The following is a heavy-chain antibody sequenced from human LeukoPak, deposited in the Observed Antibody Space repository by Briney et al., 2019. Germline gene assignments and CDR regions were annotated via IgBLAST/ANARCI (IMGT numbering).Heavy chain of an antibody. CDR1: GFTFGSHA. CDR2: ILGSGGSP. V-gene: IGHV3-23*01. Sequence: GGSLRLSCEASGFTFGSHAMYWVRQAPGKGLEWVAGILGSGGSPHYADPVKGRFTISRDNAKNTLYLQMNSLRAEDTAVYYCASGTYYYGSGSYQLDYWGQGTLVTVSS. CDR3: ASGTYYYGSGSYQLDY. D-gene: IGHD3-10*01. J-gene: IGHJ4*02.